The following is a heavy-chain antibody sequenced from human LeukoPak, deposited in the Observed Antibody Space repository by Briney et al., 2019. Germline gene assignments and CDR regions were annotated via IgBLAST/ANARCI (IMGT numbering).Heavy chain of an antibody. J-gene: IGHJ6*02. Sequence: GGSLRLSCAASGFTFSSYGMHWVRQAPGKGLEWVAVIWYDGSNKYYADSVKGRFTISRDNSKNTLYLQMNSLRAEDTAVYYCARDPILGVVSYYYYGKDVWGQGTTVTVSS. CDR1: GFTFSSYG. V-gene: IGHV3-33*01. CDR2: IWYDGSNK. CDR3: ARDPILGVVSYYYYGKDV. D-gene: IGHD3-3*01.